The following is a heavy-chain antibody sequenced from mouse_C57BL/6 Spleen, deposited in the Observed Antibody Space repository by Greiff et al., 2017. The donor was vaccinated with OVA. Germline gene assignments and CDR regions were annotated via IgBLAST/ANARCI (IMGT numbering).Heavy chain of an antibody. CDR2: IDPETGGT. CDR1: GYTFTDYE. D-gene: IGHD1-1*01. Sequence: QVQLQQSGAELVRPGASVTLSCKASGYTFTDYEMHLVKQTPVPGLEWIGAIDPETGGTAYNQKFKGKAILTADKSSSTAYMDLISLTSEDSAFYYCTRHRDGYGNDFDYWGPGTTLTVST. CDR3: TRHRDGYGNDFDY. J-gene: IGHJ2*01. V-gene: IGHV1-15*01.